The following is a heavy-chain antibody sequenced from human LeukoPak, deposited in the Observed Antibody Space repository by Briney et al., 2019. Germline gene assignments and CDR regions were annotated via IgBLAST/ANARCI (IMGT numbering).Heavy chain of an antibody. D-gene: IGHD5-18*01. CDR3: AREKDSYGYLAFDY. V-gene: IGHV1-69*13. Sequence: GASVKVSCKASGGTFSSYAISWVRQAPGQGLEWMGGIIPIFGTANYAQKFQGRVTITADESTSTAYMELSSLRSEDTAVYYCAREKDSYGYLAFDYWGQGTLVTVSS. CDR2: IIPIFGTA. J-gene: IGHJ4*02. CDR1: GGTFSSYA.